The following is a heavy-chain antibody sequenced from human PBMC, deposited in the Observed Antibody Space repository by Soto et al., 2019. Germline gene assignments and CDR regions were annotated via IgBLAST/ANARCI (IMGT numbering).Heavy chain of an antibody. V-gene: IGHV1-18*01. CDR3: AGGSSPVDFDP. CDR1: GYTFTNYG. CDR2: INPYDGKT. J-gene: IGHJ5*02. Sequence: QVQLTQSGAEVKKPGASVRVSCKTSGYTFTNYGINWVRQAPGQGLEWMGWINPYDGKTSAAQRLQGRVSMTTDTSTRAADMGWRSLRSDDAAVYYCAGGSSPVDFDPWGQGTLVTVSS. D-gene: IGHD6-13*01.